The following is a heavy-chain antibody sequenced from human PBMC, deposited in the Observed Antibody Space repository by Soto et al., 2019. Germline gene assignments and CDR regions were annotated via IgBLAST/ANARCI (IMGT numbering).Heavy chain of an antibody. Sequence: SETLSLTCTVSGGSISSSSYYWGWIRHPPGKGLEWIGSIYYSGSTYYNPSLKSRVTISVDTSKNQFSLKLSSVTAADTAVYYCASSKGSGSYYYQTQYYFDYWGQATLVTISS. CDR3: ASSKGSGSYYYQTQYYFDY. CDR1: GGSISSSSYY. J-gene: IGHJ4*02. D-gene: IGHD3-10*01. CDR2: IYYSGST. V-gene: IGHV4-39*01.